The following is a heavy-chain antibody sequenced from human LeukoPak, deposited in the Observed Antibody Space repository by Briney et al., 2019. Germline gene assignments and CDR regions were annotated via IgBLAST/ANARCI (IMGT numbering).Heavy chain of an antibody. CDR3: AREPINYDILTGYGYYYYGMDV. J-gene: IGHJ6*02. CDR1: GGSISSYY. CDR2: IYYSGST. D-gene: IGHD3-9*01. Sequence: SETLSLTCTVSGGSISSYYWSRIRQPPGKGLEWLGYIYYSGSTNYNPSLKSRVTISVDTSKNQFSLKLSSVTAADTAVYYCAREPINYDILTGYGYYYYGMDVWGQGTTVTVSS. V-gene: IGHV4-59*12.